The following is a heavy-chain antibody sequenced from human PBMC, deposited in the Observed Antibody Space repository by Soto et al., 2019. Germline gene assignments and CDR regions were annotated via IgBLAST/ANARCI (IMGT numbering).Heavy chain of an antibody. D-gene: IGHD2-2*01. CDR1: GFTFSSYS. V-gene: IGHV3-21*01. Sequence: PGGSLRLSCAASGFTFSSYSMNWVRQAPGKGLEWVSSISSSSSYIYYADSVKGRFTISRDNAKNSLYLQMNSLRAEDTAVYYCAIEVPAAMIGVDYWGQGTLVTVSS. J-gene: IGHJ4*02. CDR3: AIEVPAAMIGVDY. CDR2: ISSSSSYI.